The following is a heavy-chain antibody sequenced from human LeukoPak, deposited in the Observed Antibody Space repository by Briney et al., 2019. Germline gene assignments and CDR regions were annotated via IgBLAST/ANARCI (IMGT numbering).Heavy chain of an antibody. Sequence: QPGGSLRLSCAASGFTFSSYGMHWVRQAPGKGLEWVSAVSGSGVSTYYADSVKGRFTISRDNSKNTLYLQMNSLRAEDTAVYYCARVQGGPKWTAYSYFDYWGQGTLVTVSS. CDR2: VSGSGVST. CDR3: ARVQGGPKWTAYSYFDY. J-gene: IGHJ4*02. V-gene: IGHV3-23*01. CDR1: GFTFSSYG. D-gene: IGHD3/OR15-3a*01.